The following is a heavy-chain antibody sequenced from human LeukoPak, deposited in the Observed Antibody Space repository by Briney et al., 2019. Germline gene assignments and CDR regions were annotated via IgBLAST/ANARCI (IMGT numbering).Heavy chain of an antibody. CDR3: ARGFSSGAFGYCSSTSCYNWFDP. V-gene: IGHV4-4*07. Sequence: PSETLSLTCTVSGGSISSYYWSWIRQPAGKGLEWIGRIYTSGSTNYNPSLKSRVTMSVDTSKNQFSLKLSSVTAADTAVYYCARGFSSGAFGYCSSTSCYNWFDPWGQGTLVTVSS. D-gene: IGHD2-2*01. CDR1: GGSISSYY. CDR2: IYTSGST. J-gene: IGHJ5*02.